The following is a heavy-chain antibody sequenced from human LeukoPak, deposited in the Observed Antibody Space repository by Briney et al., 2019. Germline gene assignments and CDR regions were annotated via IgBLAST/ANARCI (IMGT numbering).Heavy chain of an antibody. CDR3: AKDAQRGFDYSNSLQN. CDR2: IWSDGSDK. D-gene: IGHD4-11*01. V-gene: IGHV3-33*06. J-gene: IGHJ1*01. CDR1: GFTFSHYG. Sequence: GGSLRLSCAASGFTFSHYGMHWVRQTPGAGLEWVAVIWSDGSDKYYAKSVKGRFTISRDNSKPSLFLQMNSLRAEDTAVYYCAKDAQRGFDYSNSLQNWGQGILVTVSS.